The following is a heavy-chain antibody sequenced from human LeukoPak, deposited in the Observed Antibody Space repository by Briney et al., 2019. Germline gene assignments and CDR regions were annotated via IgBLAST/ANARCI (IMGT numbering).Heavy chain of an antibody. CDR2: IKQDGSEK. J-gene: IGHJ4*02. V-gene: IGHV3-7*01. Sequence: GGSLRLSCAASGFTFSRYWMSWVRQAPGEGLEWVANIKQDGSEKYYVDSVKGRFTISRDNAKNSLYLQMNSLRAEDTAVYYCAREARQLVYWGQGTLVTVSS. CDR3: AREARQLVY. D-gene: IGHD6-13*01. CDR1: GFTFSRYW.